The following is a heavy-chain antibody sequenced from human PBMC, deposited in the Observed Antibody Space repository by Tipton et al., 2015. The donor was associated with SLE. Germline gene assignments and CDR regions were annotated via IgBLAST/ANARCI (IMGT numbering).Heavy chain of an antibody. D-gene: IGHD2-21*01. CDR1: GGFDFTRYY. CDR2: IDTSGRT. Sequence: TLSLTCTVSGGFDFTRYYWTWFRQSAGKGLKWIGRIDTSGRTNYNPSLNSRVTMSVDSSKNQFSLNLNSVTAADSAVYYCATTSCSGDSCLVDHWGQGTLVTVSS. CDR3: ATTSCSGDSCLVDH. V-gene: IGHV4-4*07. J-gene: IGHJ4*02.